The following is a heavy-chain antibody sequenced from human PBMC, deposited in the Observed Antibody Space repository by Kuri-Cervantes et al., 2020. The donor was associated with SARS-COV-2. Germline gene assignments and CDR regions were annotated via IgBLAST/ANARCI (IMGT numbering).Heavy chain of an antibody. J-gene: IGHJ4*02. CDR2: IIPIFGTA. Sequence: SVKVSCKAFGGTFSSYAISWVRQAPGQGLEWMGGIIPIFGTANYAQKFQGRVTITTDESTSTAYMELSSLRSEDTAVYYCARRPANKNYDFWSGPYDYWGQGTLVTVSS. D-gene: IGHD3-3*01. V-gene: IGHV1-69*05. CDR1: GGTFSSYA. CDR3: ARRPANKNYDFWSGPYDY.